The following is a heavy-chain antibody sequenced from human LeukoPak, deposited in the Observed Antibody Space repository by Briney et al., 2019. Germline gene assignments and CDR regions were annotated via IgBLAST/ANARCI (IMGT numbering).Heavy chain of an antibody. CDR3: APFQYSSSSSTNPFDY. Sequence: SVKVSCKASGGTFSSYAISWVRQAPGQGLEWMGGIIPIFGTANYAQKFQGRVTTTTDEPTSTAYMELSSLRSEDTAVYYCAPFQYSSSSSTNPFDYWGQGTLVTVSS. V-gene: IGHV1-69*05. CDR2: IIPIFGTA. D-gene: IGHD6-6*01. CDR1: GGTFSSYA. J-gene: IGHJ4*02.